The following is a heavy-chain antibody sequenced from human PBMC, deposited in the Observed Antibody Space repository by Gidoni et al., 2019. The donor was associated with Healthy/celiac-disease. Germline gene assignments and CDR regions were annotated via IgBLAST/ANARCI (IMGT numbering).Heavy chain of an antibody. CDR2: IWYDGSNK. Sequence: QVQLVESGGGVVQPGRSLRLSCAASGFTFSSYGMHWVRQAPGKGLEWVAVIWYDGSNKYYADSVKGRFTISRDNSKNTLYLQMNSLRAEDTAVYYCAAAYGSGSYEFDYWGQGTLVTVSS. CDR1: GFTFSSYG. CDR3: AAAYGSGSYEFDY. J-gene: IGHJ4*02. V-gene: IGHV3-33*01. D-gene: IGHD3-10*01.